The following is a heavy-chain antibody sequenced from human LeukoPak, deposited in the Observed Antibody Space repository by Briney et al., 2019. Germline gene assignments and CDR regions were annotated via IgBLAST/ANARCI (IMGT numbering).Heavy chain of an antibody. D-gene: IGHD2-8*02. J-gene: IGHJ4*02. CDR2: ISSSSSYI. Sequence: GGSLRLSCAASGFTFSSYTMNWVRQAPGKGLEWVSSISSSSSYIYYADSVKGRFTISRDNTKNSLYLQMNSLRAEDTAVYYCARDSPYGTAGYWGQGTLVTVSS. CDR1: GFTFSSYT. CDR3: ARDSPYGTAGY. V-gene: IGHV3-21*01.